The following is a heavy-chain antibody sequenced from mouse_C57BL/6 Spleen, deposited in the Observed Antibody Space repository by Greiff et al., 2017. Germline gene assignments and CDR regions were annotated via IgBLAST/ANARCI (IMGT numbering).Heavy chain of an antibody. J-gene: IGHJ2*01. Sequence: EVQLQQSGPVLVKPGASVKMSCKASGYTFTDYYMNWVKQSHGKSLEWIGAINPYNGGTSYNQKFKGKATLTVDKSSSTAYMELNSLTSEDSAVYYCARGGDLFRGYWGQGTTLTVSS. CDR3: ARGGDLFRGY. D-gene: IGHD6-2*01. V-gene: IGHV1-19*01. CDR1: GYTFTDYY. CDR2: INPYNGGT.